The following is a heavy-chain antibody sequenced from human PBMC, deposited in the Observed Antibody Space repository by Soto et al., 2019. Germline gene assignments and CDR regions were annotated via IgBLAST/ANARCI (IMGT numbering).Heavy chain of an antibody. CDR2: INENGAKT. J-gene: IGHJ4*02. V-gene: IGHV3-23*01. Sequence: WVALRVSGSPSGWAVAARPITGVSQAPGKVLEWVSTINENGAKTHYPGSVKGRFTISRDNSQNTVDLQMNSLRAADTALYYCVSWVSAHFDFWGRGTLVTVSS. D-gene: IGHD2-8*01. CDR3: VSWVSAHFDF. CDR1: GWAVAARP.